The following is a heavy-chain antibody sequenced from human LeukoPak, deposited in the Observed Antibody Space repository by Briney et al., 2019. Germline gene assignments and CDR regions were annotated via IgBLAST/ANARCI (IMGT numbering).Heavy chain of an antibody. CDR2: IYPGDSDT. V-gene: IGHV5-51*01. CDR1: GYSFTSYW. Sequence: GESLKISCKGSGYSFTSYWIGWVRQMPGKGLEWMGIIYPGDSDTRYSPSFQGQVTISADKSISTAYLQWSSLKASDTAMCYCARRQGQQLNYYYYYGMDVWGQGTTVTVSS. D-gene: IGHD6-13*01. CDR3: ARRQGQQLNYYYYYGMDV. J-gene: IGHJ6*02.